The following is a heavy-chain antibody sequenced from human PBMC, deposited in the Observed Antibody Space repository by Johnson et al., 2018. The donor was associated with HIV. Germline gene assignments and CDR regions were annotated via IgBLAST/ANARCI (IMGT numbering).Heavy chain of an antibody. V-gene: IGHV3-30-3*01. J-gene: IGHJ3*02. Sequence: QVQLVESGGGVVQPGRSLRLSCAASGFTFSTYAIHWVRQSPGYGLEWVAVISYDGSNKYYADSVKGRFTISLDNSKNTLYLQMNSLRAEHTAVSYCARDQRSSGENAQTDAFDIWGQGAMVTVSS. D-gene: IGHD6-19*01. CDR2: ISYDGSNK. CDR3: ARDQRSSGENAQTDAFDI. CDR1: GFTFSTYA.